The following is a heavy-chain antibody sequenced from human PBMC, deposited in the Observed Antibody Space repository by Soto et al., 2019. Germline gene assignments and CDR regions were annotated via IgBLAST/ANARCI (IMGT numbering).Heavy chain of an antibody. CDR3: ARRYCSGGSCQDWFDP. J-gene: IGHJ5*02. V-gene: IGHV5-51*01. CDR2: IYPDDSDT. CDR1: GYSFLSYW. D-gene: IGHD2-15*01. Sequence: GESLKISCKGSGYSFLSYWIGWVRQMPGRGLEWMGIIYPDDSDTRYSPSFQGQVTISADKSISTAYLQWSSLKASDTALYYCARRYCSGGSCQDWFDPWGQGTLVTSPQ.